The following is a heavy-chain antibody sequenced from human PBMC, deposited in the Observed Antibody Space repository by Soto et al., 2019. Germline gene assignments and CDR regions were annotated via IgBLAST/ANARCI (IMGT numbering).Heavy chain of an antibody. V-gene: IGHV1-18*01. D-gene: IGHD3-3*01. J-gene: IGHJ3*02. CDR2: ISAYNGNT. Sequence: ASVKVSCKASGYTFTSYGISWVRQAPGQGLEWMGWISAYNGNTNYAQKLQGRVTMTTDTSTSTAYMELRSLRSDDTAVYYCARDYEEITIFGVVVDAFDIWGQGTRVTVSS. CDR1: GYTFTSYG. CDR3: ARDYEEITIFGVVVDAFDI.